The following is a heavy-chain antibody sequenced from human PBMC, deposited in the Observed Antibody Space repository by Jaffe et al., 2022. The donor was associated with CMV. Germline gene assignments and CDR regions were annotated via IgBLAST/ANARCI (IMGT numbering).Heavy chain of an antibody. CDR2: INEDGTFT. Sequence: DVQVVQSGGGLVQPGGSLRLSCAVSGFTFSSDWMHWVRQAPGKGLVWVSRINEDGTFTNYADSVKGRFTISRDNAKNTLYLQMSSLGVEDTAVYYCAGLNNWNDYWGQGTLVTVSS. V-gene: IGHV3-74*01. CDR1: GFTFSSDW. D-gene: IGHD1-20*01. CDR3: AGLNNWNDY. J-gene: IGHJ4*02.